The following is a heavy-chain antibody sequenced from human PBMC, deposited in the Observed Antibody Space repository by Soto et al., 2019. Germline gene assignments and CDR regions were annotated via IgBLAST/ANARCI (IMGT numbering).Heavy chain of an antibody. Sequence: TPSLTCAVSGGSISSGGYSWSWILHPKGEGLEWIGYIYHSGSTYYNPSLKSRVTISVDRSKNQFSLKLSSVTAADTAVYYFSRRCGVPYCYGMDVRGQGTTVTVS. J-gene: IGHJ6*02. CDR2: IYHSGST. V-gene: IGHV4-30-2*01. CDR1: GGSISSGGYS. D-gene: IGHD2-21*01. CDR3: SRRCGVPYCYGMDV.